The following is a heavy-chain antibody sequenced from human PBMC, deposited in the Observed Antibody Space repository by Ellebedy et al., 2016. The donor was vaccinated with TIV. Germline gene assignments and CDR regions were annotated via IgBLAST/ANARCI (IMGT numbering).Heavy chain of an antibody. CDR2: IYYSGST. Sequence: GSLRLSCTVSGGSISSYYWSWIRQPPGKGLEWIGYIYYSGSTNYNPSLKRRVTISVDTSKNQFSLKLSPVTAADTAVYYCARAWRPGSFDYWGQGTLGTVSS. V-gene: IGHV4-59*01. CDR3: ARAWRPGSFDY. D-gene: IGHD3-3*01. J-gene: IGHJ4*02. CDR1: GGSISSYY.